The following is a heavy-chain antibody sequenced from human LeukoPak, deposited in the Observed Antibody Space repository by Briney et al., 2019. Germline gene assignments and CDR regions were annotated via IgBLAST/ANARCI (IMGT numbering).Heavy chain of an antibody. V-gene: IGHV3-23*01. CDR1: GFTFSSYA. D-gene: IGHD3-10*01. J-gene: IGHJ4*02. Sequence: GGSLRLSCAASGFTFSSYAMSWVRQAPGKGLEWVSAISGSGGSTYYADSVKGRFTISRDNSKNTLYLQMNSLRAEDTAVYYCAKQISYGSGSLLYYFDHWGQGTLVTVSS. CDR3: AKQISYGSGSLLYYFDH. CDR2: ISGSGGST.